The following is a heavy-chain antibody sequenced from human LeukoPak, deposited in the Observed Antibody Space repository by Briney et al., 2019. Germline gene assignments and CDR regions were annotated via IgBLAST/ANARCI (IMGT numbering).Heavy chain of an antibody. CDR1: GFTFNNYA. V-gene: IGHV3-21*01. CDR3: ARPLSGTTDFDY. Sequence: GGSLRLSCAASGFTFNNYAMSWVRQAPGKGLEWVSLISSSSSYIFYADSVKGRFTISRDNAKKSLYLQMNSLRAEDTAVYYCARPLSGTTDFDYWGQGTLVTVSS. J-gene: IGHJ4*02. CDR2: ISSSSSYI. D-gene: IGHD1-20*01.